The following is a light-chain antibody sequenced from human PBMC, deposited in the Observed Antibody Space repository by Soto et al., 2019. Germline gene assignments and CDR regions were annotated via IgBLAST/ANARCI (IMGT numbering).Light chain of an antibody. Sequence: DIDLTQSQDSRAIALVEMASMNSKPSQSVFYSSNNKHCLAWYQQKPGQPPKLLIYWASTRESGVPDRFSGSGSGTDFTLTISSLQDEDVAVYYCQQYDKIPWTFGQGTKVDIK. CDR3: QQYDKIPWT. V-gene: IGKV4-1*01. CDR2: WAS. CDR1: QSVFYSSNNKHC. J-gene: IGKJ1*01.